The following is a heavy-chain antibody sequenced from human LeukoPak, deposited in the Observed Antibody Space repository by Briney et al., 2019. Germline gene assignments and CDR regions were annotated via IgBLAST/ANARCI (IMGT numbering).Heavy chain of an antibody. CDR1: GGSISSSSYY. CDR2: IYTSGST. CDR3: ARGPAYCGGDCSNWFDP. J-gene: IGHJ5*02. V-gene: IGHV4-61*02. Sequence: TLSLTCTVSGGSISSSSYYWSWIRQPAGKGLEWIGRIYTSGSTKYNPSLESRLTISVDTSKNQFSLKLSSVTAADTAPYYCARGPAYCGGDCSNWFDPWGQGTLVTVSS. D-gene: IGHD2-21*01.